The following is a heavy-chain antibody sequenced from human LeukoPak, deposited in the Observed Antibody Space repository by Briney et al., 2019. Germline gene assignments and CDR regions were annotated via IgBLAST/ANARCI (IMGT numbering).Heavy chain of an antibody. J-gene: IGHJ4*02. CDR3: AKRDSVVVPAAITFTY. Sequence: GGSLRLSCAASELTHNRHAMSWVRQAPGKGLECGSDISGSGGSTYYADSVKGRYPIPRHISKNTLYLQMNSVSAGHTAVFLFAKRDSVVVPAAITFTYWGQGTLVTVSS. CDR2: ISGSGGST. CDR1: ELTHNRHA. V-gene: IGHV3-23*01. D-gene: IGHD2-2*01.